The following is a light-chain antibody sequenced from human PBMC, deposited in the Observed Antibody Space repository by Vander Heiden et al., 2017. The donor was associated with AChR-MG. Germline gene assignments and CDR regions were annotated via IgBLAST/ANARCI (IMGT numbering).Light chain of an antibody. Sequence: DIVLTQSPGTLSLSPGERATLSCRASQSVSSTYLAWFQQKPGQATRLLIYGASSRATGIPDRFSGSGSGTDFTLIISRLEPEDFAVYFCQQYGSPPTFGQGTKLEIK. CDR1: QSVSSTY. V-gene: IGKV3-20*01. CDR3: QQYGSPPT. CDR2: GAS. J-gene: IGKJ2*01.